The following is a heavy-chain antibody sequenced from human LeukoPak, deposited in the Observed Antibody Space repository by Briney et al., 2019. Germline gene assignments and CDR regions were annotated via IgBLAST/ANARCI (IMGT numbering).Heavy chain of an antibody. D-gene: IGHD2-15*01. Sequence: GESLRLSCAASGFSFSAYWMTWVRQAPGTGLEWVANINPAGSETYYVDPVKGRFSISRDNAKNLVYLQMTSLRAEDTAVYHCARFGYVAAVDVWGQGTPVTVSS. CDR1: GFSFSAYW. V-gene: IGHV3-7*01. CDR3: ARFGYVAAVDV. CDR2: INPAGSET. J-gene: IGHJ4*02.